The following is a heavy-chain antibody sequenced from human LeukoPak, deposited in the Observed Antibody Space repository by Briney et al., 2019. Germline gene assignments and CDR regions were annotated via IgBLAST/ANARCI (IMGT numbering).Heavy chain of an antibody. D-gene: IGHD3-16*02. J-gene: IGHJ4*02. CDR2: ISWNSGSI. CDR1: GFTFDDYA. Sequence: GRSLRLSCAASGFTFDDYAMHWVRQAPGKGPEWVSGISWNSGSIGYADSVKGRFTISRDNAKNSLYLQMNSLRAEDTALYYCAKDSGAGGYDYVWGSYRYNPFDYWGQGTLVTVSS. V-gene: IGHV3-9*01. CDR3: AKDSGAGGYDYVWGSYRYNPFDY.